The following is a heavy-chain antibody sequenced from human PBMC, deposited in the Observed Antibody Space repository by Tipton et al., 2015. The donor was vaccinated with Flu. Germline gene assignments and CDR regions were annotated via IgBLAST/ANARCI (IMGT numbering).Heavy chain of an antibody. D-gene: IGHD2-2*01. Sequence: TLSLTCAVYGGSFSGCYWSWIRQPPGKGLEWIGEINHSGSTNYNPSLKSRVTISVDTSKNQFSLKRSSVTAADTAVYYCARAYQLLSGWYNWFDPWGQGTLVTVSS. CDR1: GGSFSGCY. CDR2: INHSGST. V-gene: IGHV4-34*01. CDR3: ARAYQLLSGWYNWFDP. J-gene: IGHJ5*02.